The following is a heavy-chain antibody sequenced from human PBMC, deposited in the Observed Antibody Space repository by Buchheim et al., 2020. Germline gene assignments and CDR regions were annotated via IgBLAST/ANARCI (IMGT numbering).Heavy chain of an antibody. Sequence: QVQLVESGGGVVQPGRSLRLSCAASGFTFSSYGMHWVRQAPGKGLEWVAVISYDGSNKYYADSVKGRFTISRDKSKNTLDLQMNSLRAEDTAVYYCAKDDPNFSGWLAYWGQGTL. J-gene: IGHJ4*02. CDR3: AKDDPNFSGWLAY. D-gene: IGHD6-19*01. V-gene: IGHV3-30*18. CDR1: GFTFSSYG. CDR2: ISYDGSNK.